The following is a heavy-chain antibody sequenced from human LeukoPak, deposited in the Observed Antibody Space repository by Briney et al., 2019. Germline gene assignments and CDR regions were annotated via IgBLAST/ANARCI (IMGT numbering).Heavy chain of an antibody. CDR2: IYYSGST. J-gene: IGHJ4*02. Sequence: SETLSLTCTVSGGSISSHYWSWIRQPPGKGLEWIGYIYYSGSTNYNPSLKSRVTISVDTSKNQFSLKLSSVTAADTAVYYCARSPSLWFGEFHFDYWGQGTLVTVSS. V-gene: IGHV4-59*11. D-gene: IGHD3-10*01. CDR1: GGSISSHY. CDR3: ARSPSLWFGEFHFDY.